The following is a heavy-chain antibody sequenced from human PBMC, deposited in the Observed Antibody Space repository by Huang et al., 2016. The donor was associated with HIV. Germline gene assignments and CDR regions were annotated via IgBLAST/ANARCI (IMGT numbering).Heavy chain of an antibody. CDR3: ATSYNSDFDF. CDR1: GYTFTRYG. D-gene: IGHD6-19*01. CDR2: INAYNGKS. Sequence: QVQLVQSGAEVKKPGASVKVSCKASGYTFTRYGISWVRQAPGQVLAWRGWINAYNGKSTYARNLQVRVTMTTDTSTNTAYMELRSLRSDDTAMYYCATSYNSDFDFWGQGTLVTVSS. J-gene: IGHJ4*02. V-gene: IGHV1-18*04.